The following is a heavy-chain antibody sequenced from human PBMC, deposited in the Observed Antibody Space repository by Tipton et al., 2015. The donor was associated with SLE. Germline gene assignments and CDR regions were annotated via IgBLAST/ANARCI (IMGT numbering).Heavy chain of an antibody. J-gene: IGHJ4*02. CDR1: GDSIRNYY. D-gene: IGHD6-6*01. CDR3: ARVDPRSSSSGLYAY. V-gene: IGHV4-59*01. Sequence: TLSLTCSVSGDSIRNYYWTWIRQPPGKGLEWMGYFYYSGSTNYNPSLKGRLTLSLDTSKSQFSLKLTSVTAADTAVYYCARVDPRSSSSGLYAYWGQGTLVTVSS. CDR2: FYYSGST.